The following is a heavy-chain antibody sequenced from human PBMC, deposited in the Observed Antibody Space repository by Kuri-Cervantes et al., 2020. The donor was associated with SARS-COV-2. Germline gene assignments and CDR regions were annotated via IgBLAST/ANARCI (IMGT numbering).Heavy chain of an antibody. V-gene: IGHV3-11*06. Sequence: GGSLRLSCAASGFTFSDYYMSWIRQAPGKGLEWVSYISSSSSYTNYADSVKGRFTISRDNSKNTLYLQMNSLRAEDTAVYYCARSQHPTSRFYYYSVDLWGQGTTVTVSS. J-gene: IGHJ6*02. CDR2: ISSSSSYT. CDR1: GFTFSDYY. CDR3: ARSQHPTSRFYYYSVDL.